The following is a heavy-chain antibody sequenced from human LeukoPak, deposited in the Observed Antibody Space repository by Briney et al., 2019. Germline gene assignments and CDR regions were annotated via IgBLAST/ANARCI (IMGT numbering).Heavy chain of an antibody. CDR3: ASIGYCSSTSCYKSHYYFDY. V-gene: IGHV1-24*01. CDR2: FDPEDGET. J-gene: IGHJ4*02. CDR1: GYTLTELS. D-gene: IGHD2-2*02. Sequence: ASVKVSCKVSGYTLTELSMHWVRQAPGKGLEWMGGFDPEDGETIYAQKFQGRVTMTEDTSTDTAYMELSRLRSDDTAVYYCASIGYCSSTSCYKSHYYFDYWGQGTLVTVSS.